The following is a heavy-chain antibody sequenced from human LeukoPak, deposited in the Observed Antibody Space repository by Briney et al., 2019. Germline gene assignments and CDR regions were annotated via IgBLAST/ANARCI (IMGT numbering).Heavy chain of an antibody. Sequence: SETLSLTCTVSGGSISSGDSYWSWIRQPPGMGLEWIGYIYYSGSTYYNPSLKSRVTISVDTSKNQFSLKLSSVTAADTAVYYCARVSYGGIDYWGQGTLVTVSS. D-gene: IGHD4-23*01. J-gene: IGHJ4*02. CDR1: GGSISSGDSY. CDR3: ARVSYGGIDY. CDR2: IYYSGST. V-gene: IGHV4-30-4*08.